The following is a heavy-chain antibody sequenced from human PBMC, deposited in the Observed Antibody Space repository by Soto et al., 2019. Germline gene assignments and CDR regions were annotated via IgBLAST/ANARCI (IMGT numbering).Heavy chain of an antibody. V-gene: IGHV1-3*01. J-gene: IGHJ4*02. Sequence: ASVKVSCKASGYTFTSYAMHWVRQAPGQRLEWMGWINAGNGNTKYSQKFQGRATITRDTSASTAYMELSSLRSEDTAVYYCARAYMVRGVIIRGAVFDYWGQGTLVTVS. CDR1: GYTFTSYA. CDR2: INAGNGNT. CDR3: ARAYMVRGVIIRGAVFDY. D-gene: IGHD3-10*01.